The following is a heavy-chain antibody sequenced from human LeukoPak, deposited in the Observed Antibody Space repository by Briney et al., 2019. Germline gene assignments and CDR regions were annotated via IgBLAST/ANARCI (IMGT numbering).Heavy chain of an antibody. CDR2: IYSGGST. D-gene: IGHD3-10*01. CDR3: AREDYYGSGSWD. V-gene: IGHV3-66*01. J-gene: IGHJ3*01. Sequence: GGSPRLSCAASGFTVTSNYMSWVRQAPGKGLEWVSVIYSGGSTFYADSVKGRSTISRDNSKNTVYLQMNSLRAEDTAVYYCAREDYYGSGSWDWGQGTMVTVSS. CDR1: GFTVTSNY.